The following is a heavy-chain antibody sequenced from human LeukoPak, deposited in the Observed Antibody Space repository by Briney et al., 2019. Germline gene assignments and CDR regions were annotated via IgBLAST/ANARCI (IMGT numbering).Heavy chain of an antibody. CDR2: IIPIFDAP. V-gene: IGHV1-69*05. D-gene: IGHD3-3*01. CDR1: GGTFSSYP. CDR3: ARGRSRYDFWSGYFGS. J-gene: IGHJ5*02. Sequence: GASVKVSCTASGGTFSSYPISWVRQAPGQGLEWMGGIIPIFDAPNYAQKFQGRVTITTDESTSTAYMELSSLRSEDTAVYYCARGRSRYDFWSGYFGSWGQGTLVTVSS.